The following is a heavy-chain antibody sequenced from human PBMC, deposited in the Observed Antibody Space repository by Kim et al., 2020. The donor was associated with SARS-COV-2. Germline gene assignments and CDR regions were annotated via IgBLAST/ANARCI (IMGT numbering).Heavy chain of an antibody. J-gene: IGHJ4*02. CDR3: ARGYSSGWGAFHY. Sequence: ASVKVSCKASGYTFTSYAMHWVRQAPGQRLEWMGWINAGNGNTKYSQKFQGRVTITRDTSASTAYMELSSLRSEDTAVYYCARGYSSGWGAFHYWGQGTLVTVSS. CDR2: INAGNGNT. V-gene: IGHV1-3*01. D-gene: IGHD6-19*01. CDR1: GYTFTSYA.